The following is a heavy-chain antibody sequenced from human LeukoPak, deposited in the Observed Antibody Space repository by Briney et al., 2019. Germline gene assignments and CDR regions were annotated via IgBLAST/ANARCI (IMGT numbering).Heavy chain of an antibody. J-gene: IGHJ1*01. Sequence: PSETLSLTCTVSGNSVIFGNWTWIRQSPGKGLEWIGYISDSGVTDYNPSLKSRLTISVDSTNNKFSLNLHSVTAADTAVYYCAGRGHRYSRDWGQGILVTVSS. V-gene: IGHV4-4*09. CDR1: GNSVIFGN. CDR3: AGRGHRYSRD. D-gene: IGHD2-15*01. CDR2: ISDSGVT.